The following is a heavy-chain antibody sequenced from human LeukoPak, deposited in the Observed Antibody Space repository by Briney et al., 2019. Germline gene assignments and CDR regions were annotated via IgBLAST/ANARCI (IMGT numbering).Heavy chain of an antibody. V-gene: IGHV4-39*07. Sequence: PSETLLLTCTVSGCSINSSSYDWGWISQPPGEGLERLVEINHSGSTNYNPSRNSGVSIAVDTSKNESSLKLSAVTAAGTAVYYCASHDYGGKREIWYWGQGTLVTVSS. J-gene: IGHJ4*02. CDR2: INHSGST. CDR3: ASHDYGGKREIWY. CDR1: GCSINSSSYD. D-gene: IGHD4-23*01.